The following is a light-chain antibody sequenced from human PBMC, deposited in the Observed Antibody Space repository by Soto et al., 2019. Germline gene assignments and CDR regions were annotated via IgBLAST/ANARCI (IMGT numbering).Light chain of an antibody. CDR2: WAS. V-gene: IGKV4-1*01. CDR3: QQYYYAPHT. Sequence: DIVMTQSPDSLAVSLGERATINCKSSQSVLYSSNNKNYLAWYKHKPGQPPKLLIYWASTRESGVPDRFSGSGSGTDFTLTISSLQAEDVAVYYGQQYYYAPHTFGQGTKLEIK. J-gene: IGKJ2*01. CDR1: QSVLYSSNNKNY.